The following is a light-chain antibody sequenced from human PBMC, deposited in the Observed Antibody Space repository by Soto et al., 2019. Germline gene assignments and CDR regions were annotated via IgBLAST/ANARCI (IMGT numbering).Light chain of an antibody. J-gene: IGKJ1*01. Sequence: EIVMTQSPVTLSVSPGERATLSCRASQSVTNSYLAWYQQKPGQAPRLLIYGASSRATGIPDRFSGSGSGTDFTLTISRLEPEEFAVYYCQQYGSSPWTFGQGTKVDIK. V-gene: IGKV3-20*01. CDR2: GAS. CDR3: QQYGSSPWT. CDR1: QSVTNSY.